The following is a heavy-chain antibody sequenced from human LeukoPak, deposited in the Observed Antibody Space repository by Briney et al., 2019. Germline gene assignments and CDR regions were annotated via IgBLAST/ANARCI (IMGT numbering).Heavy chain of an antibody. CDR3: AAKLEPFDY. Sequence: GGSLRLSCAASGFTFSSNGMSWVRQGPGKGLEWVSAISGSGGSTYYADSVKGRFTISRDTSKNTLYLQMNSLRAEDTAVYYCAAKLEPFDYWGQRTLVTVSS. CDR2: ISGSGGST. V-gene: IGHV3-23*01. J-gene: IGHJ4*02. CDR1: GFTFSSNG. D-gene: IGHD1-1*01.